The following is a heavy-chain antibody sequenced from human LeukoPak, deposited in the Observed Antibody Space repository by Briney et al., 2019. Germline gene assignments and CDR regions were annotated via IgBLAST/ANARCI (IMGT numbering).Heavy chain of an antibody. D-gene: IGHD3-16*01. Sequence: SETLSLTCTVSGGSISSGGYYWSWIRQHPGKGLEWIGYIYYSGSTYYNPSLKSRVTISVDTSKNQFSLKLSSVTAADTAVYYCARDRWKREDYDYVWGSYSDAFDIWGQGTMVTVSS. CDR1: GGSISSGGYY. V-gene: IGHV4-31*03. J-gene: IGHJ3*02. CDR3: ARDRWKREDYDYVWGSYSDAFDI. CDR2: IYYSGST.